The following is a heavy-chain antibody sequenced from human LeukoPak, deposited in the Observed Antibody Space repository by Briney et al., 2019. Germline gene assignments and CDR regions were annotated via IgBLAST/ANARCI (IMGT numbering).Heavy chain of an antibody. CDR3: ARGRRYYGSGSYYVWFDP. V-gene: IGHV4-30-4*08. Sequence: SETLSLTCTVSGGSISSGDYYWSWIRQPPEKGLEWIGYIYYSGSTYYNPSLKSRVTISVDTSKNQFSLKLSSVTAADTAVYYYARGRRYYGSGSYYVWFDPWGQGTLVTVSS. J-gene: IGHJ5*02. D-gene: IGHD3-10*01. CDR1: GGSISSGDYY. CDR2: IYYSGST.